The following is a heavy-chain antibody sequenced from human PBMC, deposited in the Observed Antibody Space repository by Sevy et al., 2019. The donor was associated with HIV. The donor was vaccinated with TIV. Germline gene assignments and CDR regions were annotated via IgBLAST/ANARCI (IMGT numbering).Heavy chain of an antibody. V-gene: IGHV3-15*01. J-gene: IGHJ5*02. CDR1: GFTFTNAW. D-gene: IGHD6-13*01. CDR3: TTYIGSWSEGLS. Sequence: GGSLRLSCAASGFTFTNAWMSWVRQAPGKGLEWVGRIKSETDGGPTDYAAPVKGRFSISRDGSKNTLFRQMDSLKTEDTAVYYCTTYIGSWSEGLSWGQGTLVTVSS. CDR2: IKSETDGGPT.